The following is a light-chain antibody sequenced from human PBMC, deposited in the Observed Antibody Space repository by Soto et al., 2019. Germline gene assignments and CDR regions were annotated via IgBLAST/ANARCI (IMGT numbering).Light chain of an antibody. CDR3: QLSDSSFT. CDR2: GAS. J-gene: IGKJ5*01. Sequence: DIQITQSTSSLSASVGDSVSIMGRASRSISTYLNWYQQKPGKAPKLLIYGASTLQSGVPSRFSGSGSGTDFTLAISSLQPEDFATYHCQLSDSSFTFGQGTRLEIK. CDR1: RSISTY. V-gene: IGKV1-39*01.